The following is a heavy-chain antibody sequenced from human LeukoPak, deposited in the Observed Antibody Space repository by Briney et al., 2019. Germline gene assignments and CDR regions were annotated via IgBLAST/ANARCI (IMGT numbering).Heavy chain of an antibody. J-gene: IGHJ3*02. CDR2: IYPGDSDT. V-gene: IGHV5-51*01. CDR3: ARRDYYDSSGYYYAKKREAFDI. CDR1: GYSFTSYW. D-gene: IGHD3-22*01. Sequence: GESLKISCKGSGYSFTSYWIGWVRQMPGKGLEWMGIIYPGDSDTRYSPSFQGQVTISADKSISTAYLQWSSLKASDTAMYYCARRDYYDSSGYYYAKKREAFDIWGQGTMVTASS.